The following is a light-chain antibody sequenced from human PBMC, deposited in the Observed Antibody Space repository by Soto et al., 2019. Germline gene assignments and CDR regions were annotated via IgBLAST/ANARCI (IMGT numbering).Light chain of an antibody. J-gene: IGLJ3*02. Sequence: QSVLTQPASVSGSPGQSITISCTGTSSDVGGYNYVSWYQQHPGKAPKLMIYEVNNRPSGVSNRFSGSKSGNTASLTISGLQAEDEDDYYCSSYTSSSTVFGGGTKLTVL. V-gene: IGLV2-14*01. CDR2: EVN. CDR1: SSDVGGYNY. CDR3: SSYTSSSTV.